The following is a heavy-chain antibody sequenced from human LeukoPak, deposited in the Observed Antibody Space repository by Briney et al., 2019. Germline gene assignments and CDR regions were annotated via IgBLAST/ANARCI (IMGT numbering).Heavy chain of an antibody. CDR1: GGPFSGYY. CDR3: ASLGCGGDCYLTETTFDY. V-gene: IGHV4-34*01. J-gene: IGHJ4*02. CDR2: INHSGST. D-gene: IGHD2-21*02. Sequence: SETLSLTCAVYGGPFSGYYWSWIRQPPGKGLEWIGEINHSGSTNYNPSLKSRVTISVDTSKNQFSLKLSSVTAADTAVYYCASLGCGGDCYLTETTFDYWGQGTLVTVSS.